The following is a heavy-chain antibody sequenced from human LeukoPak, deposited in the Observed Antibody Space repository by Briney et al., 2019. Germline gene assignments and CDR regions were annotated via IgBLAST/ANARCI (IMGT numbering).Heavy chain of an antibody. CDR3: ARVAVAGTSFDY. D-gene: IGHD6-19*01. Sequence: PSETLSLTCTVSAGSISSSDYYWGWLRQPPGRGLEWIGSIFYSGNTYYNPSLKSRITISVDTSKNQFSLKLSSVTAADTAVYYCARVAVAGTSFDYWGQGTLVTVSS. V-gene: IGHV4-39*01. J-gene: IGHJ4*02. CDR1: AGSISSSDYY. CDR2: IFYSGNT.